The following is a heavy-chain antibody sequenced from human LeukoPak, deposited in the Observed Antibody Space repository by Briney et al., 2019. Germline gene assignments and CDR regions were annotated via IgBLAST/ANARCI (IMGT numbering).Heavy chain of an antibody. CDR3: ARDILTGSRWFDP. V-gene: IGHV1-2*02. CDR2: INPNSGGT. CDR1: GYTFTDYY. D-gene: IGHD3-9*01. J-gene: IGHJ5*02. Sequence: ASVKVSCKASGYTFTDYYMHWVRQAPGQGLEWMGWINPNSGGTNYAQKFQGRVTMTRDTSISTAYMELSRLRSDDTAVYYCARDILTGSRWFDPWGQGTLVTVSS.